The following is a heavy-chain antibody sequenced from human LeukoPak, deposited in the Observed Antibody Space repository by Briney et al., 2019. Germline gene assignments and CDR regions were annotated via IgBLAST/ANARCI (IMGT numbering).Heavy chain of an antibody. V-gene: IGHV4-39*01. Sequence: SETLSLTCTGSGVSISSSSYYWGWIRQPPGKGLERIGSIYYSGSTYYNPSLKSRVTISVDTSKNQFSLKLSSVTAADTAVYYCATPGVYYYDGGYWGQGTLVTVSS. CDR2: IYYSGST. CDR1: GVSISSSSYY. D-gene: IGHD3-22*01. J-gene: IGHJ1*01. CDR3: ATPGVYYYDGGY.